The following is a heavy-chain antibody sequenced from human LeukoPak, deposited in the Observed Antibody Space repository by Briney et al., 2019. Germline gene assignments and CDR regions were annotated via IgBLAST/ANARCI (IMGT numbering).Heavy chain of an antibody. V-gene: IGHV3-11*04. J-gene: IGHJ4*02. CDR3: AKGRYHDSSGYPIDY. CDR1: GFTFSDYY. CDR2: ISSSGSTI. Sequence: GGSLRLSCAASGFTFSDYYMSWIRQAPGKGLEWVSYISSSGSTIYYADSVKGRFTISRDNAKNTLYLQMNSLRAEDTAVYHCAKGRYHDSSGYPIDYWGQGTLVTVSS. D-gene: IGHD3-22*01.